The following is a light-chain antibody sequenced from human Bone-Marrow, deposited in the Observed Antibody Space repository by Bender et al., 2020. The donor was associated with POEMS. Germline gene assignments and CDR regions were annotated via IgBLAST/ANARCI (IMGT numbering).Light chain of an antibody. J-gene: IGLJ1*01. CDR2: KDT. CDR3: QSVDSSGPYV. Sequence: SYELTQPSSVSVSAGQTARITCSGDVLATKYARWFQQKPGQAPVQVIYKDTDRPSGIPERFSGSSSGTTVTLTISGAQVEDEGDYYCQSVDSSGPYVFGTGTKVTVL. V-gene: IGLV3-27*01. CDR1: VLATKY.